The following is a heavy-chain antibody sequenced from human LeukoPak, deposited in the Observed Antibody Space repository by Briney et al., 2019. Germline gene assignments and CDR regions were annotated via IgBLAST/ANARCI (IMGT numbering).Heavy chain of an antibody. Sequence: SETLSLTCTVSGGSISGGSISSDYWSWIRQPAGKGLEWIGRIYISGSTNSNPSLKSRVSMSVDTSKNQFSLKLTSVTAADTAVYYCARVPGALIGNRPNCSGGSCYSYPLYYYYYMDVWGKGTTVTVSS. CDR1: GGSISSDY. J-gene: IGHJ6*03. CDR2: IYISGST. V-gene: IGHV4-4*07. D-gene: IGHD2-15*01. CDR3: ARVPGALIGNRPNCSGGSCYSYPLYYYYYMDV.